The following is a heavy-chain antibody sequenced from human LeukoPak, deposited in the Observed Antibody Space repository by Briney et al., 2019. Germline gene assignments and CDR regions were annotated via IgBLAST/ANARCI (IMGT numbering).Heavy chain of an antibody. CDR3: ARAYSSSWFHY. CDR1: GYTFTGYY. J-gene: IGHJ4*02. Sequence: ASVKVSCKASGYTFTGYYMHWVRQAPGQGLEWMGIINPSGGSTSYAQKFRGRVTMTRDTSTSTVYIELSSLRSEDTAVYYCARAYSSSWFHYWGQGTLVTVSS. V-gene: IGHV1-46*01. CDR2: INPSGGST. D-gene: IGHD6-13*01.